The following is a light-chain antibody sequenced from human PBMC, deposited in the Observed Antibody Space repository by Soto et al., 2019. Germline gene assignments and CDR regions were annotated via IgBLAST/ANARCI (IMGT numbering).Light chain of an antibody. Sequence: DIQMTQSPSSLSASVGDRVTITCRASQSISSYLNWYQQKPGKAPKLLIYAASSLQSGVPSRFSGSGSETDFTLTISSLQPEDFATYYCQQSYSTRYTFGQGTKLEIK. J-gene: IGKJ2*01. V-gene: IGKV1-39*01. CDR3: QQSYSTRYT. CDR1: QSISSY. CDR2: AAS.